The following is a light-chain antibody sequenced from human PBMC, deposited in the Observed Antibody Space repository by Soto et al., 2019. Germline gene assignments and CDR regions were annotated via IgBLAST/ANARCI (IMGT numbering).Light chain of an antibody. J-gene: IGLJ2*01. CDR3: QSYDSSLSGFVV. Sequence: QSVLTQPPSVSGAPGQRVTISCTGSSSNIGAGYDVHWYQQLPGTAPKLLIYGNSNRPSGVPDRFSGSKSGTSASLASTGXXXXXXXXXXCQSYDSSLSGFVVFGGGTKLTVL. CDR2: GNS. V-gene: IGLV1-40*01. CDR1: SSNIGAGYD.